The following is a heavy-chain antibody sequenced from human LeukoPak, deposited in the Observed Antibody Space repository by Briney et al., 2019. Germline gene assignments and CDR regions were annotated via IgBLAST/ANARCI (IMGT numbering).Heavy chain of an antibody. CDR3: ARSGYDYGDYRDY. J-gene: IGHJ4*02. CDR2: IIPISGTA. D-gene: IGHD4-17*01. V-gene: IGHV1-69*13. CDR1: GGTFSSYA. Sequence: GASVKVSCKASGGTFSSYAISWVRQAPGQGLEWMGGIIPISGTANYAQKFQGRVTITADESTSTAYMELSSLRSEDTAVYYCARSGYDYGDYRDYWGQGTLVTVSS.